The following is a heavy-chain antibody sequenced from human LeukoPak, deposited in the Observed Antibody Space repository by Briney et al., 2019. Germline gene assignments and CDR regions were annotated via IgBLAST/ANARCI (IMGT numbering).Heavy chain of an antibody. V-gene: IGHV3-33*01. CDR1: GFTFSSYG. D-gene: IGHD1-26*01. J-gene: IGHJ5*02. CDR3: ARVGSSGGRWDWFDP. Sequence: GRSLRLSCAASGFTFSSYGMHWVRQAPGKGLEWVAVIWYDGSNKYYADSVKGRFTISRDSSKNTLYLQMNSLRAEDTAVYYCARVGSSGGRWDWFDPWGQGTLVTVSS. CDR2: IWYDGSNK.